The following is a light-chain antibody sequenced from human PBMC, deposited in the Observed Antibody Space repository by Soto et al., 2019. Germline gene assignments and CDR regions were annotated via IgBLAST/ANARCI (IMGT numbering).Light chain of an antibody. CDR1: QGISSY. J-gene: IGKJ1*01. CDR2: AAS. CDR3: QQYNNWWT. V-gene: IGKV1-9*01. Sequence: DIQLTQSPSFLSASVGDRVTITCRASQGISSYLAWYQQKPGKAPKLLIYAASTLQSGVPLRFSGSGSGTSFTLTIRSLKPEDFAVYYCQQYNNWWTFGQGTKVDIK.